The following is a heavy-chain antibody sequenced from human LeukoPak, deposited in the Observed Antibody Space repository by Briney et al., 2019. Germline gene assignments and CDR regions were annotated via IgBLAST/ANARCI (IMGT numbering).Heavy chain of an antibody. Sequence: ASVKVSCKASGYTFTGYYMHWVRQTPGQGLEWMGLINPSGSDTVYAQKFQGRVTMTRDMSTSTDYMELSSLRFDDTAVYYCARDNSVGDTAWWFDPWGQGTLVTVSS. J-gene: IGHJ5*02. D-gene: IGHD1-26*01. CDR1: GYTFTGYY. V-gene: IGHV1-46*01. CDR3: ARDNSVGDTAWWFDP. CDR2: INPSGSDT.